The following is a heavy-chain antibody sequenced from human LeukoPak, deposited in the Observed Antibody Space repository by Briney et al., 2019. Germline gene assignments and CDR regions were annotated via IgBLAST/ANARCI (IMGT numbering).Heavy chain of an antibody. J-gene: IGHJ5*02. CDR2: ISYSGDNK. Sequence: GGSLRLSCAASGFNLTNYAMHWVRQAPGKGLEWVTLISYSGDNKYYADSVKGRFTISRDNAKNTLNLQMNSLRAEDTAVYYCARDLGQYYDTSDNWFDPWGQGTLVTVSS. V-gene: IGHV3-30*04. CDR3: ARDLGQYYDTSDNWFDP. CDR1: GFNLTNYA. D-gene: IGHD3-22*01.